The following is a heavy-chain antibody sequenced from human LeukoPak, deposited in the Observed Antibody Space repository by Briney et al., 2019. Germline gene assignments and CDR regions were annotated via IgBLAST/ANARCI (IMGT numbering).Heavy chain of an antibody. J-gene: IGHJ5*02. CDR1: GYSFTSYW. V-gene: IGHV5-51*01. D-gene: IGHD3-22*01. CDR2: IYPGDSDT. CDR3: ARIPHPYYYDSSGSPGP. Sequence: GESLKISCKGSGYSFTSYWIGWVRQMPGKGLEWMGIIYPGDSDTRYSPSFQGQATISADKSISTAYLQWSSLKASDTAMYYCARIPHPYYYDSSGSPGPWGQGTLVTVSS.